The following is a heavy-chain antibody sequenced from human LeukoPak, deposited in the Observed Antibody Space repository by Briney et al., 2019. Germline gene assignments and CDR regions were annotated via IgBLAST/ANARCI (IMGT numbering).Heavy chain of an antibody. D-gene: IGHD3-10*01. CDR2: ISANGQAT. Sequence: PGGSLRLSCAGSGFTFGTYAMSWVRQAPGMGLEWVSSISANGQATYYADSVEGRFTISRDNSKNTLYLQLNSLRAEDTATYYCARDPYNTILYRQAYWGQGTLVTVSS. V-gene: IGHV3-23*01. CDR1: GFTFGTYA. CDR3: ARDPYNTILYRQAY. J-gene: IGHJ4*02.